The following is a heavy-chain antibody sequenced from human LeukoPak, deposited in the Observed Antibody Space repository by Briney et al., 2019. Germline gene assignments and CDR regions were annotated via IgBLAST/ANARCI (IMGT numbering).Heavy chain of an antibody. J-gene: IGHJ2*01. V-gene: IGHV3-21*06. CDR3: ARGYWNFDL. CDR2: ISSSSSYI. Sequence: PGGSLRLSCAASGFTFRSYSMNWVRQAPGKGLEWVSFISSSSSYIYYADSVKGRFTISRDSAKNSLFLQMNSLRVEDTAVYSCARGYWNFDLWGRGILVTVSS. CDR1: GFTFRSYS.